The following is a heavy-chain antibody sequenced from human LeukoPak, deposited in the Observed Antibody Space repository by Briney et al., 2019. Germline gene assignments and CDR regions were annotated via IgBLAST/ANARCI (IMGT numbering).Heavy chain of an antibody. CDR1: GFTFSSYG. D-gene: IGHD6-13*01. J-gene: IGHJ4*02. CDR3: ARSGGGSSWYYFDY. CDR2: IWYDGSNK. V-gene: IGHV3-33*08. Sequence: GGSLRLSCAASGFTFSSYGMHWVRQAPGKGLEWVAVIWYDGSNKYYADSVKGRFTISRDNSKNTLYLQMNSLRAEDTAVYYCARSGGGSSWYYFDYWGQGTLVTVSS.